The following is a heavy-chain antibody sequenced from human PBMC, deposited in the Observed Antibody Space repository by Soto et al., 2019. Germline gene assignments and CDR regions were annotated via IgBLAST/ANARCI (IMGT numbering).Heavy chain of an antibody. Sequence: GGSLRLSCAASGFTFSSYSMNWVRQAPGKGLEWVSSISSSSSYIYYADSVKGRFTISRDNAKNSLYLQMNSLRAEDTAVYYCARVGFLEWLPPDYYYMDVWGKGTTVTVSS. J-gene: IGHJ6*03. V-gene: IGHV3-21*01. CDR3: ARVGFLEWLPPDYYYMDV. CDR1: GFTFSSYS. D-gene: IGHD3-3*01. CDR2: ISSSSSYI.